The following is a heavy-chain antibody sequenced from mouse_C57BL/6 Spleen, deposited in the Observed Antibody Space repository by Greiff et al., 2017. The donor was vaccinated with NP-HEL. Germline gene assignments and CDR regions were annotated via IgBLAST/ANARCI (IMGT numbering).Heavy chain of an antibody. V-gene: IGHV1-52*01. CDR1: GYTFTSYW. Sequence: QVQLQQPGAELVSPGSSVKLSCKASGYTFTSYWMHWVKQRPIQGLEWIGNIDPSDSETHYNQKFKDKATLTVDKSSSTAYMQLSSLTSEDSAVYYCAREDSSGYDAMDYWGQGTSVTVSS. CDR3: AREDSSGYDAMDY. CDR2: IDPSDSET. D-gene: IGHD3-2*02. J-gene: IGHJ4*01.